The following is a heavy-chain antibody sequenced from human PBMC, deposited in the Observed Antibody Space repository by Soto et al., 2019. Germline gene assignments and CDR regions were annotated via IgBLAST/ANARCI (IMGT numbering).Heavy chain of an antibody. J-gene: IGHJ6*02. V-gene: IGHV3-30*18. D-gene: IGHD6-19*01. CDR2: ISYDGSNK. Sequence: QVQLVESGGGVVQPGRSLRLSCAASGFTFSSYGMHWVRQAPGKGLEWVAVISYDGSNKYYADSVKGRFTISRDNSKNTMDLQMNSLRAEDTAVYYCAKVQGSGWPHYDGMDVWGQGTTVTVSS. CDR1: GFTFSSYG. CDR3: AKVQGSGWPHYDGMDV.